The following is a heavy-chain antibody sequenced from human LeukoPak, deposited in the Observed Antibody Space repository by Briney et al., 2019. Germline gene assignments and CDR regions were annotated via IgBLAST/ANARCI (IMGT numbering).Heavy chain of an antibody. CDR3: ARSLAIAVAGTNHNNYYYYGMDV. D-gene: IGHD6-19*01. Sequence: PSETLSLTCTVSGGSISSYYWSWIRQPAGEGLEWIGRIYTSGSTNYNPSLKSRVTMSVDTSKNQFSLKLSSVTAADTAVYYCARSLAIAVAGTNHNNYYYYGMDVWGQGTTVTVSS. CDR1: GGSISSYY. J-gene: IGHJ6*02. CDR2: IYTSGST. V-gene: IGHV4-4*07.